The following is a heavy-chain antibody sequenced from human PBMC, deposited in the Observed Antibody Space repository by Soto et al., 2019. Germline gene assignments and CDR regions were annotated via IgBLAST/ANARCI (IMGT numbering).Heavy chain of an antibody. CDR3: AAKLGTTHYFDF. D-gene: IGHD7-27*01. Sequence: QVQLQESGPGLVQPSQTLSLTCSVSGDPVSSGSYYWTWVRQHPVKGLEWIGYIYHTGSTYYNPSLQSRLIMSIDTSKKQFSLHLYSVTAADTAVYFCAAKLGTTHYFDFWGQGSLVAVSS. CDR2: IYHTGST. J-gene: IGHJ4*02. V-gene: IGHV4-31*03. CDR1: GDPVSSGSYY.